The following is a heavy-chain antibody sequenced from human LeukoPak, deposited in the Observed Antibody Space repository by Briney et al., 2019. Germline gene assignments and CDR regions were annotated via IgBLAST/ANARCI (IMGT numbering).Heavy chain of an antibody. CDR2: IYYSGST. D-gene: IGHD3-3*01. Sequence: SETLSLTCTVSGGSISSGGDYWSWIRQHPGKGLEWIGYIYYSGSTYYNPSLKSRVTISVDTSKNQFSLKLSSVTAADTAVYYCARWGITIFGVVIMHHDAFDIWGQGTMVTVSS. CDR3: ARWGITIFGVVIMHHDAFDI. CDR1: GGSISSGGDY. J-gene: IGHJ3*02. V-gene: IGHV4-31*03.